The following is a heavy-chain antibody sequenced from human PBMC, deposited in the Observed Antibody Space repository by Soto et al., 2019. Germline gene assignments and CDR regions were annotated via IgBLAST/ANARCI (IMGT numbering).Heavy chain of an antibody. Sequence: PSETLSLTCTVSGGSISSYYWSWIRQPPGKGLEWIGYIYYSGGTNYNPSLKSRVTISVDTSKNQFSLKLSSVTAADTAVYYCARVVVVVPAAVGVISWFDPWGQGNMGPVS. CDR1: GGSISSYY. J-gene: IGHJ5*02. CDR3: ARVVVVVPAAVGVISWFDP. CDR2: IYYSGGT. V-gene: IGHV4-59*01. D-gene: IGHD2-2*01.